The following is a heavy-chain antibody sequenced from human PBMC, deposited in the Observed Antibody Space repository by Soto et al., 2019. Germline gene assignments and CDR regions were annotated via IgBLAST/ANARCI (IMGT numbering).Heavy chain of an antibody. Sequence: ASVKVSCKASGYTFTGYYMHWVRQAPGQGLEWMGWINPNSGGTNYAQKFQGWVTMTRDTSISTAYMELSRLRSDDTAVYYCARAKLNCSGGSCLLPGRIYYYYGMDVWGQGTTVTVSS. V-gene: IGHV1-2*04. CDR2: INPNSGGT. D-gene: IGHD2-15*01. J-gene: IGHJ6*02. CDR3: ARAKLNCSGGSCLLPGRIYYYYGMDV. CDR1: GYTFTGYY.